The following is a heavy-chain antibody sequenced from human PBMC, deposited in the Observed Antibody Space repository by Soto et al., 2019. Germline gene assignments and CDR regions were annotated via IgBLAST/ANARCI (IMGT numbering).Heavy chain of an antibody. Sequence: SETLSLTCAVYGGSFSGYYWSWIRQPPGKGLEWIGEINHSGSTNYNPSLKSRVTISVDTSKNQFSLKLTSVTATDTAVYFCAREIRYCANGICHSSGMDVWGQGTTVTVSS. V-gene: IGHV4-34*01. CDR1: GGSFSGYY. CDR3: AREIRYCANGICHSSGMDV. CDR2: INHSGST. D-gene: IGHD2-8*01. J-gene: IGHJ6*02.